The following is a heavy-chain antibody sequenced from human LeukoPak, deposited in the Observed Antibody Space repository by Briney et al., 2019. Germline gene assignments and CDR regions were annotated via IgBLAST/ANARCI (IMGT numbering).Heavy chain of an antibody. Sequence: PGRSLRLSCAASGFTFSSYGMHWVRQAPGKGLEWVAAIWYDGSNKYYADSVKGRFTISRDNSKNTLYLQMNSLRAEDTAVYYCARDGWFDPWGQGTLVTVSS. J-gene: IGHJ5*02. CDR3: ARDGWFDP. CDR1: GFTFSSYG. V-gene: IGHV3-33*01. CDR2: IWYDGSNK.